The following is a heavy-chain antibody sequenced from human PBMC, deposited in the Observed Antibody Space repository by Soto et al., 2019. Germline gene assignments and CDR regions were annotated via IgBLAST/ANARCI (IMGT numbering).Heavy chain of an antibody. CDR2: MTGDGRTT. Sequence: GRSLRLSSAASGFTFGHYWMHWVRQPPGKGPEWVSRMTGDGRTTQYADSVKGRFTASRDNAKSTLYLQMNSLRAEDTAVYYCVTAEVDYWGPGTLATVSA. CDR1: GFTFGHYW. J-gene: IGHJ4*02. CDR3: VTAEVDY. V-gene: IGHV3-74*03.